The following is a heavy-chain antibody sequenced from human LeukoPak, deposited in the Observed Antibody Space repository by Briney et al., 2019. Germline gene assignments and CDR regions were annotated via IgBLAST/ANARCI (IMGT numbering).Heavy chain of an antibody. D-gene: IGHD2-15*01. CDR1: GGSISGSSYY. V-gene: IGHV4-39*01. Sequence: SETLSLTCTVSGGSISGSSYYWGWIRQPPGKGLEWIGSIYYSGSTYYNPSLKSRVTISVDTSKNQFSLKLSSVTAADTAVYCCARHPGYCSGGSCYFFDYWGQGTLVTVSS. CDR3: ARHPGYCSGGSCYFFDY. J-gene: IGHJ4*02. CDR2: IYYSGST.